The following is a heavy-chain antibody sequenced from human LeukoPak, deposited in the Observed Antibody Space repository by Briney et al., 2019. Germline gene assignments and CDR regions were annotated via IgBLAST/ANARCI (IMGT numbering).Heavy chain of an antibody. CDR1: GGTFSSYA. D-gene: IGHD2-2*01. V-gene: IGHV1-69*01. J-gene: IGHJ6*03. CDR3: ASLLGSTPFFYYMHV. CDR2: IIPIFGTA. Sequence: SVKVSCKASGGTFSSYAISWVRQAPGQGLECMGGIIPIFGTANYAQKFQGRVTITADESTSTAYMELSSLRSEDTAVYYCASLLGSTPFFYYMHVWGKGTTVTVSS.